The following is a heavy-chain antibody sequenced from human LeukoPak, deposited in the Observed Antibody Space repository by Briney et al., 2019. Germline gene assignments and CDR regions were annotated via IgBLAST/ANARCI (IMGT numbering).Heavy chain of an antibody. CDR3: ARPVAAAAPDAFDI. Sequence: PGESLKISCKGPGYSFTSYWIGWVRQMPGKGLEWMGIIYPGDSDTRYSPPFQGQVTISADKSISTAYLQWSSLKASDTAMYYCARPVAAAAPDAFDIWGQGTMVTVSS. D-gene: IGHD6-13*01. J-gene: IGHJ3*02. V-gene: IGHV5-51*01. CDR2: IYPGDSDT. CDR1: GYSFTSYW.